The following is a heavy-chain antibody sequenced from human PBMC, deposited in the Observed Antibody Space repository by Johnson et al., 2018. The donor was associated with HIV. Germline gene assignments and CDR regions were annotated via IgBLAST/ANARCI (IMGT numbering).Heavy chain of an antibody. J-gene: IGHJ3*02. CDR2: IKQDGSEK. D-gene: IGHD1-20*01. CDR3: ARAEGLTGRNAFDI. CDR1: GFTFSSYW. V-gene: IGHV3-7*02. Sequence: VQLVESGGGLVQPGGSLRLSCAASGFTFSSYWMSWVRQAPGKWLEWVANIKQDGSEKYYVDSVKGRFTISRDNAKNSLYLQMNSLRAEDTAVYYCARAEGLTGRNAFDIWGQGTMVTVSS.